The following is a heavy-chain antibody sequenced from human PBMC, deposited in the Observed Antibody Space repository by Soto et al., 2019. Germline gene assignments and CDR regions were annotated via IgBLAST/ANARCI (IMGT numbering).Heavy chain of an antibody. Sequence: SGGSLRLSCVASGFRLSSFAMSWVRQAPGKGLEWVSGIGESPDTTYYADSVKGRFTISRDNSKNTLYLQMNSLRAEDTAVYYCAKSGDSCYNFWGQGTLGTVSS. V-gene: IGHV3-23*01. D-gene: IGHD3-10*01. CDR3: AKSGDSCYNF. CDR1: GFRLSSFA. CDR2: IGESPDTT. J-gene: IGHJ4*02.